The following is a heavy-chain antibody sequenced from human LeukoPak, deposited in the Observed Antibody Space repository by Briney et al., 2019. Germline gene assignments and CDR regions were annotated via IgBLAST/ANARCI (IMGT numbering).Heavy chain of an antibody. V-gene: IGHV3-74*01. D-gene: IGHD1-1*01. J-gene: IGHJ6*03. Sequence: PGGSLRLSCAASGFTFSSYWMHWVRQAPGKGLVWVSGINSDGSSTSYADSVKGRFTIPRDDAKNTLYLQMNSLRAEDTAVYYCARDLAGGTTGAYYYYMDVWGKGTTVTVSS. CDR2: INSDGSST. CDR3: ARDLAGGTTGAYYYYMDV. CDR1: GFTFSSYW.